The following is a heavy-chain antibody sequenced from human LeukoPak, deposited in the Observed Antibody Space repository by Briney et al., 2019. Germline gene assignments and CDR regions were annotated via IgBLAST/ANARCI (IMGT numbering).Heavy chain of an antibody. Sequence: SETLSLTCTVSGDSISSSSYYWGWIRQPPGKGLEWIGSMYYSGSTYYNPSLKSRVTISVDTSKNQFSLKLSSVTATDTAVYFCARQSGSGSYYMSYYYYMDVWGKGTTVTISS. CDR3: ARQSGSGSYYMSYYYYMDV. D-gene: IGHD3-10*01. J-gene: IGHJ6*03. CDR2: MYYSGST. V-gene: IGHV4-39*01. CDR1: GDSISSSSYY.